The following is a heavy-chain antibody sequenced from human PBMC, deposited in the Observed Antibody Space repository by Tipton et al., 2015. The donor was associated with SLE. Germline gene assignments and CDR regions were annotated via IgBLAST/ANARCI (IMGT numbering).Heavy chain of an antibody. Sequence: TLSLTCAVYGGSVSGHYWSWIRQPPGKGLEWIGEINHSGSTNYNPSLKSRVTISVDTSKNQFSLKLSSVTAADTAVYYCARVAGDHDAFDIWGQGTMVTVSS. D-gene: IGHD4-17*01. CDR2: INHSGST. CDR1: GGSVSGHY. CDR3: ARVAGDHDAFDI. J-gene: IGHJ3*02. V-gene: IGHV4-34*01.